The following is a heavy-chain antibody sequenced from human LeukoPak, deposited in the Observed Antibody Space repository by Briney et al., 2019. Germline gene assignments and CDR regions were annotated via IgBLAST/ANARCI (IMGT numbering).Heavy chain of an antibody. CDR3: ASGSGSALGY. V-gene: IGHV4-59*08. Sequence: TSETLSLTCTVSGGSISNYYWSWIRQPPGKGLEWIGYIYYSGSTNYNPSLKSRVTISVDTSKNHFSLKLSSVTAADTAVYYCASGSGSALGYWGQGTLVTVSS. D-gene: IGHD3-10*01. CDR1: GGSISNYY. CDR2: IYYSGST. J-gene: IGHJ4*02.